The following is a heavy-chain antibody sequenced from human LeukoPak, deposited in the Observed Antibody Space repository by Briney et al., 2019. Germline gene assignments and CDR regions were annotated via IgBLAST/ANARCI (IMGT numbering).Heavy chain of an antibody. Sequence: GGSLRLSCPASGFTFSDYSMSWVRQAPGKGLEWVSSISSSSDYIYYADSVKGRFTISRDNSKNTLYLQMNSLRAEDTAVYYCAKEKSRSYGSGSYYYYWGQGTLVTVSS. CDR1: GFTFSDYS. CDR2: ISSSSDYI. J-gene: IGHJ4*02. V-gene: IGHV3-21*04. CDR3: AKEKSRSYGSGSYYYY. D-gene: IGHD3-10*01.